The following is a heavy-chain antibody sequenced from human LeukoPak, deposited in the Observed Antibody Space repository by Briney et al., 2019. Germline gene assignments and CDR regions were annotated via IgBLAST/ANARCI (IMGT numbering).Heavy chain of an antibody. Sequence: ASVKVSCKASGYTFTGYYMHWVRQAPGQGLEWMGWINPNSGGTNYAQKLQGRVTMTTDTSTSTAYMELRSLRSDDTAVYYCARDSIIVGATPVDYWGQGTLVTVSS. CDR1: GYTFTGYY. J-gene: IGHJ4*02. D-gene: IGHD1-26*01. CDR3: ARDSIIVGATPVDY. V-gene: IGHV1-2*02. CDR2: INPNSGGT.